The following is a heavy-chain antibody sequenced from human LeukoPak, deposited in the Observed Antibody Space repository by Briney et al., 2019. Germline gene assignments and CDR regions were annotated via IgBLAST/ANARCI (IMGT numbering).Heavy chain of an antibody. CDR1: GGTFSSYA. J-gene: IGHJ4*02. CDR2: IIPIFGTA. Sequence: SVKVSCKASGGTFSSYAINWVRQAPGQGLEWMGGIIPIFGTANYAQKFQSRVTITADKSTSTAYMELSSLTSEDAAVYYCASDSGSGSYGGYWGQGTLVTVSS. V-gene: IGHV1-69*06. D-gene: IGHD3-10*01. CDR3: ASDSGSGSYGGY.